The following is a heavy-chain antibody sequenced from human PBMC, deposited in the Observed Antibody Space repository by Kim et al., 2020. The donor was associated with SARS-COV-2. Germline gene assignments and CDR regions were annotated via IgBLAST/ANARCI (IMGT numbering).Heavy chain of an antibody. CDR3: ARDHIVGASWFDP. CDR1: GGSISSYY. V-gene: IGHV4-59*13. D-gene: IGHD1-26*01. CDR2: IYYSGST. Sequence: SETLSLTCTVSGGSISSYYWSWIRQPPGKGLEWIGYIYYSGSTNYNPSLKSRVTISVDTSKNQFSLKLSSVTAADTAVYYCARDHIVGASWFDPWGQGTLVTVSS. J-gene: IGHJ5*02.